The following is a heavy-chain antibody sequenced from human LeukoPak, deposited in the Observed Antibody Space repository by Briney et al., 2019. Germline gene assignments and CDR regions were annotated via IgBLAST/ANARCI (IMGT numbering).Heavy chain of an antibody. CDR3: AKVGSSSLSYYYYMDV. D-gene: IGHD6-6*01. CDR1: GFTFDDYG. Sequence: PGGSLRLSCAASGFTFDDYGMHWVRQAPGKGLEWVAVISYDGSNKYYADSVKGRFTISRDNSKNTLYLQMNSLRAEDTAVYYCAKVGSSSLSYYYYMDVWGKGTTVTVSS. CDR2: ISYDGSNK. J-gene: IGHJ6*03. V-gene: IGHV3-30*18.